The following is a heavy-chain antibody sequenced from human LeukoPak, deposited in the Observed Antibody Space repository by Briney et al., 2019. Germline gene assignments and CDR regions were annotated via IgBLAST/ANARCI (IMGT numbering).Heavy chain of an antibody. CDR3: ARVGTDYYYYYMDV. Sequence: PSETLSLTCTVSGGSISSGSYYWSWIRQPAGKGLEWIGRIYTSGSTNYNPSLKSRVTISVDTSKNQFSLKLSSVTAADTAVYYCARVGTDYYYYYMDVWGKGTTVTVSS. D-gene: IGHD3-10*01. CDR1: GGSISSGSYY. V-gene: IGHV4-61*02. J-gene: IGHJ6*03. CDR2: IYTSGST.